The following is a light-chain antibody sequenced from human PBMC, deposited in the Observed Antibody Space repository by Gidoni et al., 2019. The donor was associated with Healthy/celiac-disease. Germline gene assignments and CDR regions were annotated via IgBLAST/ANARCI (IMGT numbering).Light chain of an antibody. CDR1: SSNIGAGYD. V-gene: IGLV1-40*01. CDR2: ANS. CDR3: QSYDSSLSGSAV. Sequence: QSVLTQPPSVSGAPGQRVTISCTGSSSNIGAGYDVHWYQQLPGTAPKPLISANSNRPSGVPDRFPGSKSGTSASLAITGLQAEDEADYYCQSYDSSLSGSAVFGGGTKLTGL. J-gene: IGLJ2*01.